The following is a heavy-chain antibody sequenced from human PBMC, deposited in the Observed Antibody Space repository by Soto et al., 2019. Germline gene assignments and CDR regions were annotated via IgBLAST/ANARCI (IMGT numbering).Heavy chain of an antibody. Sequence: QVQLVQSGAEVKKPGSSVKVSCKASGGTFSKYAFSWVRQAPGQGLEWMGGIIPLFDAADYAQRFQGRVRITADESTTTAYMKLSSLRSDDTAIYYCARALPRGTMIVIDSDIHAKDVWGQGTTVTVSS. D-gene: IGHD3-22*01. CDR1: GGTFSKYA. CDR3: ARALPRGTMIVIDSDIHAKDV. J-gene: IGHJ6*02. CDR2: IIPLFDAA. V-gene: IGHV1-69*01.